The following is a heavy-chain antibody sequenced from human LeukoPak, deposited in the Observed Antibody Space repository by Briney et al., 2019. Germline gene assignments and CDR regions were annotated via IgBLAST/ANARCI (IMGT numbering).Heavy chain of an antibody. J-gene: IGHJ4*02. V-gene: IGHV4-39*01. D-gene: IGHD1-26*01. CDR2: IYSSGST. CDR1: GASVSGSPYY. Sequence: SETLSLTCTVSGASVSGSPYYWGWLRQPPGRGLEGIGSIYSSGSTYYNASLQSRVTISIETSKNQISLRLNSVTAADTAIYYCAKSGGYGLIDYWGQGTLVTVSS. CDR3: AKSGGYGLIDY.